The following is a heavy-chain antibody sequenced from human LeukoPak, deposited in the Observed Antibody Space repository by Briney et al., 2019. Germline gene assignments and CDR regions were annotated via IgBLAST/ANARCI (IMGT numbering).Heavy chain of an antibody. CDR2: ITGGSNTK. V-gene: IGHV3-48*04. D-gene: IGHD6-19*01. CDR3: ARRMNSGWSGGDY. Sequence: PGGSLRLSCAASGFTFGSYSMNWFRQAPGKGLEWVSYITGGSNTKYYADSVKGRFTISRDNAKNSLYLQMNSLRAEDTAVYYCARRMNSGWSGGDYWGQGTLVTVSS. J-gene: IGHJ4*02. CDR1: GFTFGSYS.